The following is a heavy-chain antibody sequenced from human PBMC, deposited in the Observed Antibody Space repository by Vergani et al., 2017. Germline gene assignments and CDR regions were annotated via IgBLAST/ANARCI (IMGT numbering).Heavy chain of an antibody. CDR1: GFTFSSYG. J-gene: IGHJ4*02. D-gene: IGHD3-22*01. V-gene: IGHV3-30*18. CDR2: ISYDGNNK. Sequence: QVQLVESGGGVVQPGRSLRLSCAASGFTFSSYGMHWVRQAPGKGLEWVAIISYDGNNKYYADSVKGRFTISRDNSKNTLYLQMNSLRAEDTAVYYCAKGSAYYDSSGYYGSPDYWGQGTLVTVSS. CDR3: AKGSAYYDSSGYYGSPDY.